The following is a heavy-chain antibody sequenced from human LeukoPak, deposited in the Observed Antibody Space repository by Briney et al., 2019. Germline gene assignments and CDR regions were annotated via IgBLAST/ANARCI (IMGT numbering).Heavy chain of an antibody. CDR3: ARILRTNYYDSSGYPDY. CDR2: LNWNGAST. V-gene: IGHV3-20*04. J-gene: IGHJ4*02. Sequence: GGSLRLSCAASGFTFDDYGLSWVRQVPGKGLEWVSGLNWNGASTGYADSVKGRFTISRDNAKNSLYLQMNSLRAEDTAVYYCARILRTNYYDSSGYPDYWGQGTLVTVSS. D-gene: IGHD3-22*01. CDR1: GFTFDDYG.